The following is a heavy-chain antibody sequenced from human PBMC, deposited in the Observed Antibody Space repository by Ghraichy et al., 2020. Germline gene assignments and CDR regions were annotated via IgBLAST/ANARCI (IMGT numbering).Heavy chain of an antibody. Sequence: GGSLRLSCAASGFTFSDYYMSWIRQAPGKGLEWVSYISSSSSYTNYADSVKGRFTISRDNAKNSLYLQMNSLRAEDTAVYYCARVGIIAVAGPGYYFDYWGQGTLVTVSS. J-gene: IGHJ4*02. CDR3: ARVGIIAVAGPGYYFDY. V-gene: IGHV3-11*06. CDR1: GFTFSDYY. CDR2: ISSSSSYT. D-gene: IGHD6-19*01.